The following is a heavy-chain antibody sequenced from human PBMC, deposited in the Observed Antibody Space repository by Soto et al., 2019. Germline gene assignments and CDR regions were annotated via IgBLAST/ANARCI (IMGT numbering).Heavy chain of an antibody. V-gene: IGHV1-18*01. J-gene: IGHJ6*02. CDR1: GYTFTSYG. CDR2: ISAYNGNT. Sequence: QVPLVQSGAEVKKPGASVKVSCKASGYTFTSYGISWVRQAPGQGLEWMGWISAYNGNTNYAQKLQGRVTMTTDTSTSTAYMELRSLRYDDTAVYYCAREPRGRYNWNYAYYYGMDVWGQGTTVTVSS. CDR3: AREPRGRYNWNYAYYYGMDV. D-gene: IGHD1-7*01.